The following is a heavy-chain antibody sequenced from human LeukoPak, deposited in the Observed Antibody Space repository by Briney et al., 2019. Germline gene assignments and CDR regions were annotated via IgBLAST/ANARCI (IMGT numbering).Heavy chain of an antibody. V-gene: IGHV1-2*04. CDR2: INPNSGGT. CDR3: ARHSGSYPGYFDY. J-gene: IGHJ4*02. CDR1: GYTFTGYY. Sequence: ASVKVSCKASGYTFTGYYMHWVRQAPGQGLEWMGWINPNSGGTNYAQKFQGWVTMTRDTSISTAYMELSRLRSDDTAVYYCARHSGSYPGYFDYWGQGTLVTVSS. D-gene: IGHD1-26*01.